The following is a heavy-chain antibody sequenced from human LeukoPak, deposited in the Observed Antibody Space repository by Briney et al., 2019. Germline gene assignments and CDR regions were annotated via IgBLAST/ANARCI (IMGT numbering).Heavy chain of an antibody. V-gene: IGHV3-23*01. CDR3: AKDRSTYYYDSSGYYH. CDR1: GFTFSQFA. CDR2: ISGSGGST. D-gene: IGHD3-22*01. J-gene: IGHJ5*02. Sequence: PGGSLRLSCATSGFTFSQFAMTWVRQAPGKGLEWVSAISGSGGSTYYADSVKGRFTISRDNSKNTLYLQMNSLRAEDTAVYYCAKDRSTYYYDSSGYYHWGQGTLVTVSS.